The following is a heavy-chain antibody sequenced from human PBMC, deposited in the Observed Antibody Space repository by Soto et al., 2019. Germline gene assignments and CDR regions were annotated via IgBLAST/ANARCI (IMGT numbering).Heavy chain of an antibody. Sequence: SETLSLTCAVSGGSISSGGYSWSWIRQPPGKGLEWIGYIYHSGSTYYNPSLKSRVTISVDRSKNQFSLKLSSVTAADTAVYYCASRTAAVFAEYFQHWGQGTLVTVSS. CDR2: IYHSGST. CDR1: GGSISSGGYS. D-gene: IGHD6-13*01. CDR3: ASRTAAVFAEYFQH. J-gene: IGHJ1*01. V-gene: IGHV4-30-2*01.